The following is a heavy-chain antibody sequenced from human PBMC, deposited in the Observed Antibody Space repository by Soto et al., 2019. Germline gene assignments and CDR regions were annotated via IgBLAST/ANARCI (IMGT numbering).Heavy chain of an antibody. CDR1: GYTFTSYA. CDR3: ARAYYYDSSGYYPTFDY. Sequence: ASVKVSCTASGYTFTSYAMHWVRQAPGQRLEWMGWINAGNGNTKYSQKFQGRVTITRDTSASTAYMELSSLRSEDTAVYYCARAYYYDSSGYYPTFDYWGQGTLVTVSS. CDR2: INAGNGNT. V-gene: IGHV1-3*01. J-gene: IGHJ4*02. D-gene: IGHD3-22*01.